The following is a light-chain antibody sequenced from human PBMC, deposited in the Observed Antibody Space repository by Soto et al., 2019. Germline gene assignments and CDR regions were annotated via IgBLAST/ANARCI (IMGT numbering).Light chain of an antibody. CDR1: QSISSY. CDR2: AAS. J-gene: IGKJ1*01. Sequence: DIQMTQSPSSLSASVGDRVTITCRASQSISSYLNWYQQKPGKAPKLLIYAASSLQSGVPSRFTGSRSGTAFSLTITSLQVEDFATYYCQQSYSAPQTFGQGTKVEIK. V-gene: IGKV1-39*01. CDR3: QQSYSAPQT.